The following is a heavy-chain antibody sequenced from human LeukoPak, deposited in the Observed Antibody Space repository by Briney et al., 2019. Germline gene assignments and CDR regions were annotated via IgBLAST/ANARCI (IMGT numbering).Heavy chain of an antibody. Sequence: GGSLRLSCAGTGFSVSGNYVAWVRQAPGKGLEWVSTIYGGGSTYYADSVKGRFTISRDNSQNTLYLRMNNLRAEDTAVYYCATWSGAWYGEDSWGQGTLVTVSS. V-gene: IGHV3-53*01. CDR3: ATWSGAWYGEDS. CDR2: IYGGGST. D-gene: IGHD3-10*01. J-gene: IGHJ4*02. CDR1: GFSVSGNY.